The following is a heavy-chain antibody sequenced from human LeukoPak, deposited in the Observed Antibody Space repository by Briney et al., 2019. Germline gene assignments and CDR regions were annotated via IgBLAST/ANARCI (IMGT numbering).Heavy chain of an antibody. Sequence: PGGSLRLSCAASGFTFGTYAMNWVRQAPGKGLEWVSVITGSGGGIYYADSVKGRFTISRDNSKDTVYLQMNSLRAEDTATYYCVKDRKPDSRYNFDFWGQGTLVTVSS. CDR1: GFTFGTYA. D-gene: IGHD5-12*01. CDR3: VKDRKPDSRYNFDF. V-gene: IGHV3-23*01. J-gene: IGHJ4*02. CDR2: ITGSGGGI.